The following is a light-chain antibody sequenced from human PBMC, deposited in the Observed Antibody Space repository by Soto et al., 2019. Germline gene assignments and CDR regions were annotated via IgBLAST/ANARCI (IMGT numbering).Light chain of an antibody. CDR2: DVN. J-gene: IGLJ2*01. CDR1: SSDIGGYNY. Sequence: QSVLTQPASVSGSPGQSITISCTGTSSDIGGYNYVSWFQQHPGKAPKLIIYDVNNRPSGVSNRFSGSKSGTTASLAISGXXXXXXXEYFCSSYAGTNTLVLFGGGTQLTVL. V-gene: IGLV2-14*01. CDR3: SSYAGTNTLVL.